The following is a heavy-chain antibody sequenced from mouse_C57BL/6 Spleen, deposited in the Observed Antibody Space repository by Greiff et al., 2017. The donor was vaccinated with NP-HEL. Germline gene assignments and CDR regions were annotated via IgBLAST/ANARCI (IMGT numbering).Heavy chain of an antibody. CDR2: INPNNGGT. D-gene: IGHD1-1*01. J-gene: IGHJ3*01. CDR3: ASSSLSWFAY. CDR1: GYTFTDYY. Sequence: EVQLQQSGPELVKPGASVKISCKASGYTFTDYYMNWVKQSHGKSLEWIGVINPNNGGTSYNQKSTVKATLTVDKSSSTAYMELRSLTSEDSAVYYCASSSLSWFAYWGQGTLVTVSA. V-gene: IGHV1-26*01.